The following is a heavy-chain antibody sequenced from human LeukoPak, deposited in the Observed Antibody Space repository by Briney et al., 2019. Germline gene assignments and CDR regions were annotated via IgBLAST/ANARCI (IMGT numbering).Heavy chain of an antibody. J-gene: IGHJ4*02. V-gene: IGHV3-23*01. CDR3: AKSQRNDQQVVQRIDY. Sequence: GGSLRLSCTASRFTFSTYAMSWVRQAPGKGLEWVSSISGSGDTTYYTGSEKGRFTISRDNSKNALYLQMSSLRAEDTAVYYCAKSQRNDQQVVQRIDYWGQGTLVTVSS. D-gene: IGHD2-2*01. CDR1: RFTFSTYA. CDR2: ISGSGDTT.